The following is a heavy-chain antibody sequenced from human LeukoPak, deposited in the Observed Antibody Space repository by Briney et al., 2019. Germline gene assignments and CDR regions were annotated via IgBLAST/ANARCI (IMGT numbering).Heavy chain of an antibody. D-gene: IGHD3-9*01. J-gene: IGHJ6*03. V-gene: IGHV4-4*07. Sequence: PSETLSLTCTVSGGSISSYYWSWIRQPAGKGLEWIGRIHIRGSTNYNPSLKSRVTISVDTSKNQFSLKLSSVTAADTAVYYCAREVKYDILTGYYYYYMDVWGKGTTVTVSS. CDR2: IHIRGST. CDR1: GGSISSYY. CDR3: AREVKYDILTGYYYYYMDV.